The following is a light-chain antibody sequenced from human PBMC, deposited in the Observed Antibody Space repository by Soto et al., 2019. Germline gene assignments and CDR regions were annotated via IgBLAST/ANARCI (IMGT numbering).Light chain of an antibody. V-gene: IGLV2-8*01. CDR3: ASYAGNNVL. Sequence: QSALTQPRSASGSPGQAVAISGTGTSSDIGGYNYVSWYQQHSGKAPKLIIYEVTRRPSGVPDRFSGSKSGSTASLTVSGLHAKDEADYYCASYAGNNVLFGGGTKLTVL. CDR1: SSDIGGYNY. CDR2: EVT. J-gene: IGLJ2*01.